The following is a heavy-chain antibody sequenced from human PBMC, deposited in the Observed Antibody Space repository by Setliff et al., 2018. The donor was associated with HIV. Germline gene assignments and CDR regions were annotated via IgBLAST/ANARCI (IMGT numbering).Heavy chain of an antibody. Sequence: ASVKVSCKASGGTFSSYAISWVRQAPGQGLEWMGWISAYNGNTNYAQKLQGRVTMTTDTSTSTAYMELRSLRSDDTAVYYCARRPLFPVTTSPFDYWGQGTLVTVSS. J-gene: IGHJ4*02. CDR2: ISAYNGNT. D-gene: IGHD4-17*01. V-gene: IGHV1-18*01. CDR1: GGTFSSYA. CDR3: ARRPLFPVTTSPFDY.